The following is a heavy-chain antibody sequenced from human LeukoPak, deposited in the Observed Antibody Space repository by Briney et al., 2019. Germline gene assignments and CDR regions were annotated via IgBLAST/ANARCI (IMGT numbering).Heavy chain of an antibody. J-gene: IGHJ4*02. CDR1: GFTFSSYA. CDR2: ISGSGGST. V-gene: IGHV3-23*01. CDR3: AKEGYYGDHFDY. D-gene: IGHD4-17*01. Sequence: GGSLRLSCAASGFTFSSYAMSWVRQAPGKGREWVSAISGSGGSTYYADSVKGRFTISRDNSKNTLYLQINSLRAEDTAVYYCAKEGYYGDHFDYWGQGTLVTVSS.